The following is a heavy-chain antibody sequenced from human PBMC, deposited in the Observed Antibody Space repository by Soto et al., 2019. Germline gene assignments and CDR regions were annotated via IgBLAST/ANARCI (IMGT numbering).Heavy chain of an antibody. CDR2: IIPIFGTA. Sequence: QVQLVQSGAEVKKPGSSVKVSCKASGGTFSSYAISWVRQAPGQGLEWMGGIIPIFGTANYAQKFQGRVTITAGESTSTAYMELSSLRSEDTAVYYCARDCSGGSCYSYYYYGMDVWGQGTTVTVSS. V-gene: IGHV1-69*12. J-gene: IGHJ6*02. D-gene: IGHD2-15*01. CDR3: ARDCSGGSCYSYYYYGMDV. CDR1: GGTFSSYA.